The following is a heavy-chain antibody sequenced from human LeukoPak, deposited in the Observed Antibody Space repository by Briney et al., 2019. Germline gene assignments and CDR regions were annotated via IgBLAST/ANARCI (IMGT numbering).Heavy chain of an antibody. CDR3: ASRRGGGGSYEYYFDY. D-gene: IGHD1-26*01. V-gene: IGHV4-39*01. Sequence: SETLSLTCTVSGGSISSSSYYWGWIRQPPGKGLEWIGSIYYSGSTYYNPSLKSRVTISVDTSKNQFSLKLSSVTAADTAVYCCASRRGGGGSYEYYFDYWGQGTLVTVSS. CDR1: GGSISSSSYY. J-gene: IGHJ4*02. CDR2: IYYSGST.